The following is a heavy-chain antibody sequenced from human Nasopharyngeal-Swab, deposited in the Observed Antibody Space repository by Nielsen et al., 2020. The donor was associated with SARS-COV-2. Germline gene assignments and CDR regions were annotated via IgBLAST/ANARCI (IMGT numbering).Heavy chain of an antibody. Sequence: GESLKISCAASGFTFSSYSMNWVRQAPGKGLEWVSYISSSSSTIYYADSVKGQFTISRDNAKNSLYLQMNSLRAEDTAVYYCARDLETYDFWSGYLDWGQGTLVTVSS. V-gene: IGHV3-48*01. D-gene: IGHD3-3*01. J-gene: IGHJ4*02. CDR2: ISSSSSTI. CDR1: GFTFSSYS. CDR3: ARDLETYDFWSGYLD.